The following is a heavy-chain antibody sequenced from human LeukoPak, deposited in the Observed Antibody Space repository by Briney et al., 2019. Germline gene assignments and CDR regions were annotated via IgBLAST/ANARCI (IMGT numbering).Heavy chain of an antibody. V-gene: IGHV4-59*01. CDR3: ARHAAQYSSSWYDY. CDR1: GGSISSYY. CDR2: IYYSGST. J-gene: IGHJ4*02. Sequence: PSETLSLTCTVSGGSISSYYWSWIRQPPGKGLEWIGYIYYSGSTNYNPSLKSRVTISVDTSKNQFSLKLSSVTAADTAVYYCARHAAQYSSSWYDYWGQGTLVTVSS. D-gene: IGHD6-13*01.